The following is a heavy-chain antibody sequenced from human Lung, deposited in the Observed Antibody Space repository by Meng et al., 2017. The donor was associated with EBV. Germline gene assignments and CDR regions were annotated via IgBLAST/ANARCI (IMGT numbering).Heavy chain of an antibody. CDR1: RDSVSSSSAA. J-gene: IGHJ2*01. CDR3: ARGATSVFDL. CDR2: TYYRSKWYN. V-gene: IGHV6-1*01. Sequence: QVQLQQSGPGLVKPSQTLSLTCVISRDSVSSSSAAWTWIRQSPSRGLEWLGRTYYRSKWYNDYAVFVKSRITINPDTSKNQFSLQLNSVTPEDTAVYYCARGATSVFDLWGRGTLVTVSS.